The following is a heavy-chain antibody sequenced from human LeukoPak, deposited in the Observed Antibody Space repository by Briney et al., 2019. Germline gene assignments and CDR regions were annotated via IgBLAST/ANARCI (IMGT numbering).Heavy chain of an antibody. Sequence: SETLSLTCTVSGGSISSRSYYWGWIRQPPGKGLEWIGSICYSGSTYCNPSLKSRVTISVDTSKNQFSLKLSSVTAADTAVYYCARLFSSGWTGRLDYWGQGTLVTVSS. CDR2: ICYSGST. J-gene: IGHJ4*02. D-gene: IGHD6-19*01. CDR1: GGSISSRSYY. CDR3: ARLFSSGWTGRLDY. V-gene: IGHV4-39*01.